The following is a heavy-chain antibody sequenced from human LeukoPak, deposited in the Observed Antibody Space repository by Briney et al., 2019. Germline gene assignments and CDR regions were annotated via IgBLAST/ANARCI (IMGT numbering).Heavy chain of an antibody. J-gene: IGHJ4*02. Sequence: SVKVSCKAPGGTFSSYTISWVRQAPGQGPEWMGRIIPILGIANYAQKFQGRVTITADKSTSTAYMELSSLRSEDTAVYYCATDVGGLWFGDQNSGYWGQGTRVTVSS. D-gene: IGHD3-10*01. CDR1: GGTFSSYT. V-gene: IGHV1-69*04. CDR3: ATDVGGLWFGDQNSGY. CDR2: IIPILGIA.